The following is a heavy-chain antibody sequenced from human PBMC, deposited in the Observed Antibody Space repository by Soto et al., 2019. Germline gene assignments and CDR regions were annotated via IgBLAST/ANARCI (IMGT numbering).Heavy chain of an antibody. V-gene: IGHV1-69*06. D-gene: IGHD2-15*01. CDR3: ARDLGYCSGGSCYPLFDY. Sequence: PSVKVSCKASGGTFSSYAISWVRQAPGQGLEWMGGIIPIFGTANYAQKFQGRVTITADKSTSTAYMELSSLRSEDTAVYYCARDLGYCSGGSCYPLFDYWGQGTLVTVSS. J-gene: IGHJ4*02. CDR2: IIPIFGTA. CDR1: GGTFSSYA.